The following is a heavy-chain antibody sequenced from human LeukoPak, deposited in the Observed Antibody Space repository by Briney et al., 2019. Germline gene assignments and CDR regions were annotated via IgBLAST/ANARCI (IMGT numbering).Heavy chain of an antibody. CDR1: GFTFSSYA. J-gene: IGHJ4*02. CDR3: AKGSESFIAAAHTGDY. CDR2: ISGSGGST. Sequence: PGGSLRLSYAASGFTFSSYAMSWVRQAPGKGLEWVSAISGSGGSTYYADSVKGRFTISRDNSKNTLYLQMNSLRAEDTAVYYCAKGSESFIAAAHTGDYWGQGTLVTVSS. V-gene: IGHV3-23*01. D-gene: IGHD6-13*01.